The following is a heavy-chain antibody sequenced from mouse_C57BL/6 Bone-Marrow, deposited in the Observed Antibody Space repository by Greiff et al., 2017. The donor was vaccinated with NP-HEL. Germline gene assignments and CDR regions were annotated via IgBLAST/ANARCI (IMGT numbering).Heavy chain of an antibody. CDR3: TPFYYSNYDWYFDV. D-gene: IGHD2-5*01. CDR1: GFNIKDYY. V-gene: IGHV14-1*01. CDR2: IDPEDGDT. J-gene: IGHJ1*03. Sequence: VQLQQSGAELVRPGASVKLSCTASGFNIKDYYMHWVKQRPEQGLEWIGRIDPEDGDTEYAPKFQGKATMTADTSSNTAYLQLSSLTSEDTAVYYCTPFYYSNYDWYFDVWGTGTTVTVSS.